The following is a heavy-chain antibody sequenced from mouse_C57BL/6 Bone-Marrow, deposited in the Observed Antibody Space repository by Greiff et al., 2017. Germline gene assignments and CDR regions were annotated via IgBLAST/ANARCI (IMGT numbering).Heavy chain of an antibody. CDR3: ARWDGNHGYYAMDY. CDR2: IYPGSGST. V-gene: IGHV1-55*01. CDR1: GYTFTSYW. Sequence: VKLQQPGAELVKPGASVKMSCKASGYTFTSYWITWVKQRPGQGLEWIGDIYPGSGSTNYNEKFKSKATLTVDTSSSTAYMQLSSLTSEDSAVDYCARWDGNHGYYAMDYWGQGTSVTVSS. J-gene: IGHJ4*01. D-gene: IGHD2-1*01.